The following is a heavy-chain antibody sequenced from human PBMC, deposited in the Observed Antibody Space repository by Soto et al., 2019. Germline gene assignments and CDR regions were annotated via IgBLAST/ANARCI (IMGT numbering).Heavy chain of an antibody. Sequence: QVHLVQSGAEVKKPGASVKVSCQGSGYAFTTYGITWVRQAPGQGLEWMGWISAHNGNTNDAQKTQGRVTVTRDTSTCSAYMELWSLRYDDTAVYYCARGRYGDYWGQGALVTVSS. CDR1: GYAFTTYG. CDR3: ARGRYGDY. V-gene: IGHV1-18*01. CDR2: ISAHNGNT. D-gene: IGHD1-1*01. J-gene: IGHJ4*02.